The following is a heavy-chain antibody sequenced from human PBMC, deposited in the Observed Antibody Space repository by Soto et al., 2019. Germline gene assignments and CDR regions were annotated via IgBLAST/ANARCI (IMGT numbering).Heavy chain of an antibody. CDR3: ASSLVWSSPSWFDP. V-gene: IGHV1-8*01. J-gene: IGHJ5*02. CDR2: MNPNSGNT. Sequence: QVQLVQSGAEVKKPGASVKVSCKASGYTFTSYDIHWVRQATGQGLERMGWMNPNSGNTGYAQKFQGRVTMTRNTSISTAYMVLSSLRSEDTAVYFCASSLVWSSPSWFDPWGQGTLVTVSS. CDR1: GYTFTSYD. D-gene: IGHD3-10*01.